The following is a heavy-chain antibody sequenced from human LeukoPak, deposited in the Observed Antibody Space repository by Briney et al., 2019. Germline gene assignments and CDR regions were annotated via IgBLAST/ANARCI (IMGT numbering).Heavy chain of an antibody. CDR2: ISAYNGNT. V-gene: IGHV1-18*01. J-gene: IGHJ4*02. CDR3: ARASEVAGPGDDY. Sequence: ASVRVSCKASGYTFISYGISWVRQAPGQGLEWMGWISAYNGNTNYAQKLQGRVTITTDTSTSTAYMELRSLRSDDTAVYYCARASEVAGPGDDYWGQGTLVTVSS. D-gene: IGHD6-19*01. CDR1: GYTFISYG.